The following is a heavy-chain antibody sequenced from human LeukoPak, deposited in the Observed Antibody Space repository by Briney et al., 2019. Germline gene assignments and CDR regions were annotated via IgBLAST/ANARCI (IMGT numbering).Heavy chain of an antibody. CDR2: IYYSGST. CDR1: GGSISSGDYY. Sequence: KPSETLSLTCTVSGGSISSGDYYWSWIRQPPGKGLEWIGYIYYSGSTYYNPSLKSRVTISVDTSKNQFSLKLSSVTAADTAVYYCARENIISFGPYYFDYWGQGTLVTVSS. D-gene: IGHD1/OR15-1a*01. V-gene: IGHV4-30-4*08. J-gene: IGHJ4*02. CDR3: ARENIISFGPYYFDY.